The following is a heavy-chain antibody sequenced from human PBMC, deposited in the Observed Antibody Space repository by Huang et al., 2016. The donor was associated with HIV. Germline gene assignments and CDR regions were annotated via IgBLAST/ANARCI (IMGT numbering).Heavy chain of an antibody. V-gene: IGHV4-34*01. CDR2: IKHSGRT. Sequence: QVQLQQWGAGLLKPSETLSLTCAVYGGSFSDYYWSWIRQPPGKGLEWIGEIKHSGRTNYNPSLKGRVTIALDTSKNQFSLKLSSVTAADTAVYYCARDNYYYGSGSYYKPRWEYYFDYWGQGTLVTVSS. CDR3: ARDNYYYGSGSYYKPRWEYYFDY. CDR1: GGSFSDYY. J-gene: IGHJ4*02. D-gene: IGHD3-10*01.